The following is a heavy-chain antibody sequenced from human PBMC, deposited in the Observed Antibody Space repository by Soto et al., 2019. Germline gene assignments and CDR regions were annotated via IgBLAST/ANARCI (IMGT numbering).Heavy chain of an antibody. CDR1: WESVSNNTAA. CDR2: TYYRSKWYN. J-gene: IGHJ4*02. CDR3: ARVPIYLGYSSGWSYFDF. Sequence: SQTLSLTCAISWESVSNNTAASNWIKKSPSRGLEWLGRTYYRSKWYNDYAVSVKSRIPINPDTSKNQFSLQLNSVTPEDTAVYYCARVPIYLGYSSGWSYFDFWGQGTLVIVSS. V-gene: IGHV6-1*01. D-gene: IGHD6-19*01.